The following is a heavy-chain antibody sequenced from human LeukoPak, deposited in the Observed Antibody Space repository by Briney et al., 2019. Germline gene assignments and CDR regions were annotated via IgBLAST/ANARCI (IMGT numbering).Heavy chain of an antibody. CDR2: IRQDESER. J-gene: IGHJ5*02. CDR1: GFSFSSYW. CDR3: ARDHGSWFDP. V-gene: IGHV3-7*01. Sequence: GGSLRLSCEGSGFSFSSYWMTWVRQSPGKGPKWVANIRQDESERYTVDSVKGRFTISRDNSKNTLYLQMNSLRAEDTAVYYCARDHGSWFDPWGQGTLVTVSS.